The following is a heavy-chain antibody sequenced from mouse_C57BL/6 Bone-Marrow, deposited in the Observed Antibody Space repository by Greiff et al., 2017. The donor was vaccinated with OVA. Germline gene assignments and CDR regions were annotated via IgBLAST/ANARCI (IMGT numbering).Heavy chain of an antibody. Sequence: QVQLQQSGAELVRPGTSVKVSCKASGYAFTNYLIEWVKQRPGQGLEWIGVINPGSGGTNYNEKFKGKATLTADKSSSTAYMQLSSLTSEDSAVYFCARREENSSGPWFAYWGQGTLVTVSA. CDR1: GYAFTNYL. CDR2: INPGSGGT. J-gene: IGHJ3*01. CDR3: ARREENSSGPWFAY. V-gene: IGHV1-54*01. D-gene: IGHD3-2*02.